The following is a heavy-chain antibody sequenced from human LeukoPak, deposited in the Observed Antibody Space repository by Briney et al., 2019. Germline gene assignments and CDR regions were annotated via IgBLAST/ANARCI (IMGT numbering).Heavy chain of an antibody. J-gene: IGHJ4*02. CDR2: IYYSGST. CDR1: GGSISSHY. CDR3: ARRSGVLDSRDSRYYFDH. Sequence: SETLSLTCIVSGGSISSHYWSWIRQTPGKGLENIGYIYYSGSTDYNPSLKSRVTISLDTSKNQFSLHLSSVTAADTAVYYCARRSGVLDSRDSRYYFDHWGQGTLVTVSS. V-gene: IGHV4-59*11. D-gene: IGHD3-22*01.